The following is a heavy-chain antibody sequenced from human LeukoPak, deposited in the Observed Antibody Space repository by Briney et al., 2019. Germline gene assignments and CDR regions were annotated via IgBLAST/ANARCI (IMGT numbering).Heavy chain of an antibody. J-gene: IGHJ4*02. CDR1: GFTFSSYA. D-gene: IGHD4-23*01. CDR3: AKKATVITPGNYFDY. CDR2: TDTRGAT. V-gene: IGHV3-23*01. Sequence: GGSLRLSCAASGFTFSSYAMTWVRQGPGKGLEWVSTTDTRGATFYADSVKGRFTISRDNSKNTLYLQMNSLRDEDTALYYCAKKATVITPGNYFDYWGQGTLVPVSS.